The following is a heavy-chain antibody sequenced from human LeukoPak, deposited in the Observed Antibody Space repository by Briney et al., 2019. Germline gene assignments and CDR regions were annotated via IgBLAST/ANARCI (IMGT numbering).Heavy chain of an antibody. CDR2: ISSSSSYS. CDR3: ARDQPFYSDSGSFVPFHY. Sequence: SGGSLRLSCAASGFTFSSYSMNWVRQAPGKGLEWVSSISSSSSYSYYADSVRGRFTISRDNAKNSLYLQMNTLRAEDTAVYYCARDQPFYSDSGSFVPFHYWGQGTLVTVSS. V-gene: IGHV3-21*01. D-gene: IGHD3-10*01. J-gene: IGHJ4*02. CDR1: GFTFSSYS.